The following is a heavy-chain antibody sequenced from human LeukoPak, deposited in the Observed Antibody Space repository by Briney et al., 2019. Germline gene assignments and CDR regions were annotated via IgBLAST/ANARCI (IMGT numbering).Heavy chain of an antibody. CDR1: GYTFSDYY. CDR3: ASVLNTPGSN. V-gene: IGHV1-2*02. J-gene: IGHJ4*02. D-gene: IGHD1-26*01. Sequence: ASVKVSCKAFGYTFSDYYIHWVGQAPGQGLEWMGWINPHSGGTKYAQKFQGRVTMTRDTSITTAYMERDRLRSDDTAVYYCASVLNTPGSNGGQGTLVTVSS. CDR2: INPHSGGT.